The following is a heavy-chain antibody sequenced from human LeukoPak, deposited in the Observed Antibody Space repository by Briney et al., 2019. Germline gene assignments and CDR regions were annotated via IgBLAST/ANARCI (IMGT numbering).Heavy chain of an antibody. CDR1: GFTFSTYG. J-gene: IGHJ3*02. D-gene: IGHD2-21*01. Sequence: GGSLRLSCAASGFTFSTYGMLWVRQAPGQGPEWVALIRYDGSNKYYADSVKGRFTISRDNSKNTLYLQMNSLRAEDTAVYYCARDFKEVIPHAFDIWGQGAMVTVSS. V-gene: IGHV3-30*02. CDR3: ARDFKEVIPHAFDI. CDR2: IRYDGSNK.